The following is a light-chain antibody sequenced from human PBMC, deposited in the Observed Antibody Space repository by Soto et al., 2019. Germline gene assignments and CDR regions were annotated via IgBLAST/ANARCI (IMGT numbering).Light chain of an antibody. V-gene: IGKV3-20*01. CDR2: GAS. Sequence: EIVLTQSPGTLSLSPGERATLSCRASQSVSSSHLAWYQQKPGQAPRLLISGASSRATGIPDRFTGSGSGTDFTLTISRLEPEDFAVYYCQQFGSSIPHTFGQGTKLEIK. CDR1: QSVSSSH. J-gene: IGKJ2*01. CDR3: QQFGSSIPHT.